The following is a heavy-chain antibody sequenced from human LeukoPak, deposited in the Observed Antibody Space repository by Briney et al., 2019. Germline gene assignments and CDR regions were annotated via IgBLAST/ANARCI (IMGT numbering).Heavy chain of an antibody. V-gene: IGHV4-4*02. D-gene: IGHD2-2*01. Sequence: SGTLSLTCAVSGGSISSSNWWSWVRQPPGKGLEWIGEIYHSGSTNYNPSLKSRVTISVDKSKNQFSLKLSSVTAADTAVYYCASYGYCSSTSCQISHFDYWGQGTLVTVSS. J-gene: IGHJ4*02. CDR3: ASYGYCSSTSCQISHFDY. CDR2: IYHSGST. CDR1: GGSISSSNW.